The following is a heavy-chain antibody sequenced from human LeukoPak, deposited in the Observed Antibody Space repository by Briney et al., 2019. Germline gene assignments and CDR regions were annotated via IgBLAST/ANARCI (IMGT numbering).Heavy chain of an antibody. CDR3: ARDALGAVAGTFGY. V-gene: IGHV3-7*01. CDR2: IKQDGSEK. D-gene: IGHD6-19*01. Sequence: GGSLRLSCAASGFTFSSYEMNWVRQAPGKGLEWVANIKQDGSEKYYVDSVKGRFTISRDNAKNSLYLQMNSLRAEDTAVYYCARDALGAVAGTFGYWGQGTLVTVSS. CDR1: GFTFSSYE. J-gene: IGHJ4*02.